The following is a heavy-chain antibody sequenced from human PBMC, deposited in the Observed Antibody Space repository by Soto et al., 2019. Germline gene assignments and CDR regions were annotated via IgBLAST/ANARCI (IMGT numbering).Heavy chain of an antibody. CDR2: MSYAGSYK. CDR3: AKEMYPRTVLDSSSPWGDY. J-gene: IGHJ4*02. V-gene: IGHV3-30*18. CDR1: GFTFSDYG. D-gene: IGHD6-6*01. Sequence: GGSLRLSCAVSGFTFSDYGMHWVRHAPGKGLEWVAVMSYAGSYKYYADSVKGRFTISRDLSGNTLFLQMNSLRLEDTAVYFCAKEMYPRTVLDSSSPWGDYWGQGTLVTVSS.